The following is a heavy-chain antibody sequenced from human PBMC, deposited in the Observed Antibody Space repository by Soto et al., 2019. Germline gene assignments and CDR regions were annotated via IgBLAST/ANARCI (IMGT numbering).Heavy chain of an antibody. CDR2: IKQDGSEK. Sequence: GGSLRLSCAASGFTFSSYWMSWVRQAPGRGLEWVANIKQDGSEKYYVDSVKGRFTISRDNAKNSLYLQMNSLRAEDTAVYYCASSAGSDDAFDIWGQGTMVTVSS. CDR1: GFTFSSYW. J-gene: IGHJ3*02. D-gene: IGHD3-10*01. CDR3: ASSAGSDDAFDI. V-gene: IGHV3-7*03.